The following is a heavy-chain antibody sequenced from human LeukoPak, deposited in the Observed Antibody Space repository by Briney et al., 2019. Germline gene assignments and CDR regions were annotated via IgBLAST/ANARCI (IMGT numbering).Heavy chain of an antibody. CDR3: ARVLEAGDQYYGLGSYLSPEDWYFAL. CDR2: IGSNGVST. D-gene: IGHD3-10*01. Sequence: PGGSLRLSCAASGFTFSNYAMHWVRQGPGKGLEYVSAIGSNGVSTYYADSVKGRFAVARDNSKNTLYLQMGSLRPDDMAVYYCARVLEAGDQYYGLGSYLSPEDWYFALWGRGTLVTVSS. CDR1: GFTFSNYA. V-gene: IGHV3-64*02. J-gene: IGHJ2*01.